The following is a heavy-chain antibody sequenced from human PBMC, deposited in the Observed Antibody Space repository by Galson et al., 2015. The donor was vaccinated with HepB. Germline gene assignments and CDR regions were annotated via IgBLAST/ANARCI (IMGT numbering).Heavy chain of an antibody. CDR2: IVVGSGDT. Sequence: SVKVSCKASGFTFTTSAVQWVRQARGQRLEWIGWIVVGSGDTNYAQKFQERVTITRDMSTRTTYIELTGLRSDDTAVYYCAGSGSYLAYWGQGTLVTVSS. V-gene: IGHV1-58*01. CDR3: AGSGSYLAY. D-gene: IGHD3-10*01. J-gene: IGHJ4*02. CDR1: GFTFTTSA.